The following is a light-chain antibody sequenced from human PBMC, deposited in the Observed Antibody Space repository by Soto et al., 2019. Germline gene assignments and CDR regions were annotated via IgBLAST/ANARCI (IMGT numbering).Light chain of an antibody. CDR1: SSDVGKYDY. J-gene: IGLJ1*01. CDR3: ISYTGSSTSYV. V-gene: IGLV2-8*01. CDR2: EVS. Sequence: QSVLTQPPSASGSPGQSVTISCTGTSSDVGKYDYVSWFQHHPGKAPKLIIYEVSKRPSGVPDRFSGSMSGNTASLTISGLQAGDEADYYCISYTGSSTSYVFGTGTKVTVL.